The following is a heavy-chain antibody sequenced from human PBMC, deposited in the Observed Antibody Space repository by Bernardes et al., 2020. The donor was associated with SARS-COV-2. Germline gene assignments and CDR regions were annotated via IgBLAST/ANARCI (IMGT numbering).Heavy chain of an antibody. D-gene: IGHD3-10*01. V-gene: IGHV3-21*01. Sequence: GGSLRLSRAASGFTFSSYSMNWVRQAPGKGLEWVSSISSSSSYIYYADSVKGRFTISRDNAKNSLYLQMNSLRAEDTAVYYCASDRVYGSGSYIFDYWGQGTLVTVSS. CDR2: ISSSSSYI. CDR3: ASDRVYGSGSYIFDY. J-gene: IGHJ4*02. CDR1: GFTFSSYS.